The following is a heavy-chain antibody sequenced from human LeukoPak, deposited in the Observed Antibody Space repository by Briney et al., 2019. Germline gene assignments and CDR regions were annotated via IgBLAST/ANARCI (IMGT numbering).Heavy chain of an antibody. CDR3: ARGMIAAPKWFDP. Sequence: GASVKVSCKASGYTFTGYYMHWVRQAPGQGLEWMGRINPNSGGTNYAQKFQGRVTMTRDTSISTAYMELSRLRSDDTAVYYCARGMIAAPKWFDPWGQGTLVTVSS. D-gene: IGHD6-13*01. CDR2: INPNSGGT. CDR1: GYTFTGYY. J-gene: IGHJ5*02. V-gene: IGHV1-2*06.